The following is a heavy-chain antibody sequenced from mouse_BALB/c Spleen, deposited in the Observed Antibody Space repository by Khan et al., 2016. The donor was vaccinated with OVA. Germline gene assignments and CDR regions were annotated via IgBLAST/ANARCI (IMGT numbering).Heavy chain of an antibody. CDR1: GLNIKDTY. Sequence: VQLQQSGADLVKSGATVKLSCTASGLNIKDTYMHWLKQWPEQGMEWIGRIDPPNGNTKYDAKFQGKAFITEDTSTNQAYLQLSRLKPEDTAVTYSARMAGKWGQGTTLTVSS. J-gene: IGHJ2*01. CDR3: ARMAGK. CDR2: IDPPNGNT. V-gene: IGHV14-3*02.